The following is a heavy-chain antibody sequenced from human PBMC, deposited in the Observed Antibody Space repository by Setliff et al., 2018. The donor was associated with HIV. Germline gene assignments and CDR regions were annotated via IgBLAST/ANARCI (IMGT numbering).Heavy chain of an antibody. J-gene: IGHJ2*01. CDR2: IYYSGST. V-gene: IGHV4-59*12. CDR1: GGSISSYY. Sequence: SETLSLTCTVSGGSISSYYWSWIRRPPGKGLEWIGYIYYSGSTHYNPSLKSRLTISVDMSKNQLSLKLSSVTAADTAVYYCLLWTGYYTYWFFDLWGRGALVTVSS. CDR3: LLWTGYYTYWFFDL. D-gene: IGHD3-3*01.